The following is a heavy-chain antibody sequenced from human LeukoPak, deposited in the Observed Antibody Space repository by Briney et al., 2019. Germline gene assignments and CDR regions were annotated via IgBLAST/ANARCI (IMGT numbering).Heavy chain of an antibody. CDR3: ARDMGDY. J-gene: IGHJ4*02. D-gene: IGHD3-16*01. Sequence: HSGGSLRLSCAASGFTFSTYWMNWVRQAPGKGLEWVANIEQDGSEKYYVDSVRGRFTISRDNAKNSLYLQMNSPRADDTAVYYCARDMGDYWGQGTLVTVSS. V-gene: IGHV3-7*01. CDR2: IEQDGSEK. CDR1: GFTFSTYW.